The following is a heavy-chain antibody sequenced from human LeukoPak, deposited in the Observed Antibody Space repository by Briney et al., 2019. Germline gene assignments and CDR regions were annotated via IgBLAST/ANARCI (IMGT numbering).Heavy chain of an antibody. CDR2: IYPGGGST. V-gene: IGHV1-46*01. Sequence: ASVKVSCKASGYTFTSYYIHWVRQAPGQGLEWMGIIYPGGGSTSYAQKFQGRVTMTRDMSTSTAYMELSSLRSEDTAVYYCARLSSHYGDYKVDPWGQGTLVTVSS. CDR1: GYTFTSYY. CDR3: ARLSSHYGDYKVDP. D-gene: IGHD4-17*01. J-gene: IGHJ5*02.